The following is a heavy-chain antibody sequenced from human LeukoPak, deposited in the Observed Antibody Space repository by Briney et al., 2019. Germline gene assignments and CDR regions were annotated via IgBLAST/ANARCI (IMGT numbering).Heavy chain of an antibody. D-gene: IGHD6-19*01. J-gene: IGHJ4*02. Sequence: GRSLRLSCAASGFIFSSYAMHWVRQAPGKGLEWVAVISYDGSNKYYADSVKGRFTISRDNSKNTLYLQMNSLRAEDTAVYYCARARYSSGWYWGGTDYWGQGTLVTVSS. CDR2: ISYDGSNK. CDR3: ARARYSSGWYWGGTDY. CDR1: GFIFSSYA. V-gene: IGHV3-30-3*01.